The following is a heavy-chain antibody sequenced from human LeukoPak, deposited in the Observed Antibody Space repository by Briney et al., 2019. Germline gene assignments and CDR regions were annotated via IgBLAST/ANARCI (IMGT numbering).Heavy chain of an antibody. Sequence: GRSLRLSCAASGFTFSSYAMHWVRQAPDKGLEWVAVISYDGSNKYYADSVKGRFTISRDNSKNTLYLQMNSLRAEDTAVYYCARDQSGYDYGMDVWGKGTTVTVSS. CDR1: GFTFSSYA. J-gene: IGHJ6*04. D-gene: IGHD3-10*01. V-gene: IGHV3-30*04. CDR2: ISYDGSNK. CDR3: ARDQSGYDYGMDV.